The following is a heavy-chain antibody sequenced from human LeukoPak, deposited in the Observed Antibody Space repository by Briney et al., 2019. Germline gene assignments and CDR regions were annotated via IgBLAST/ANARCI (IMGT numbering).Heavy chain of an antibody. CDR1: GFAFGSHW. D-gene: IGHD1-26*01. V-gene: IGHV3-74*03. CDR3: TRDGSGSRIPFDY. CDR2: IESDASNT. J-gene: IGHJ4*02. Sequence: GGSLRLSCAASGFAFGSHWMHWVRQAPGKGLVWVARIESDASNTKYADSVKGRFTISRDNANKTLYLQMNSLRAEDTAVYYCTRDGSGSRIPFDYWGQGTLVTVSS.